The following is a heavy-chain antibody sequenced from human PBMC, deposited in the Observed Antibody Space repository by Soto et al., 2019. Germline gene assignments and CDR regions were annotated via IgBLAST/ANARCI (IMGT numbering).Heavy chain of an antibody. J-gene: IGHJ6*02. V-gene: IGHV1-24*01. D-gene: IGHD7-27*01. CDR2: FDPEDGET. Sequence: ASVKVSCKVSGYTLTELSMHWVRQAPGKGLEWMGGFDPEDGETIYAQKFQGRVTMTEDTSTDTAYMELSSLRSEDTAVYYCATISGAPEEGSPVYYYYGMDVWGQGTTVTVSS. CDR3: ATISGAPEEGSPVYYYYGMDV. CDR1: GYTLTELS.